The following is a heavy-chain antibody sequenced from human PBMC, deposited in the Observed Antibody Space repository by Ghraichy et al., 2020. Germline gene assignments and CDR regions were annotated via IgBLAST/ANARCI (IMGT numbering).Heavy chain of an antibody. CDR3: ARESSHYNILTGFLNYYYYYMDV. CDR1: GYTFTSYG. Sequence: VKVSCKASGYTFTSYGISWVRQAPGQGLEWMGWISAHSGDANYAQNLQGRVTMTTDTSTGTAYMELRSLRSDDTAVYYCARESSHYNILTGFLNYYYYYMDVWGKGTMVTVSS. CDR2: ISAHSGDA. J-gene: IGHJ6*03. D-gene: IGHD3-9*01. V-gene: IGHV1-18*01.